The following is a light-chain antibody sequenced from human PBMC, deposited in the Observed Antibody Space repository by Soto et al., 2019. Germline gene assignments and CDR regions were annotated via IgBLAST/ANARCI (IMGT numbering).Light chain of an antibody. V-gene: IGKV3D-7*01. J-gene: IGKJ5*01. Sequence: EIVMTQSPATLSLSPGERATLSCRASQSVTSNYLSWYQQKPGQAPGLLIYGASTRATDIPARFSGSGSGTDFTLTISSLQPEDFAVYYCQQDYNLPITFGQGTRLEIK. CDR1: QSVTSNY. CDR2: GAS. CDR3: QQDYNLPIT.